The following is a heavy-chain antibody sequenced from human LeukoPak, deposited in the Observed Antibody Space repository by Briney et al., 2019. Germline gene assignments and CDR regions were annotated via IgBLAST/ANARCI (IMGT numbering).Heavy chain of an antibody. CDR1: GYTFTSYG. CDR2: ISAYNGNT. CDR3: AIQRGANWGSRARYYFDY. J-gene: IGHJ4*02. Sequence: ASVKVSCXASGYTFTSYGISWVRQAPGQGLEWMGWISAYNGNTNYAQKLQGRVTMTTDTSTSTAYMELRSLRSDDTAVYYCAIQRGANWGSRARYYFDYWGQGTLVTVSS. D-gene: IGHD7-27*01. V-gene: IGHV1-18*01.